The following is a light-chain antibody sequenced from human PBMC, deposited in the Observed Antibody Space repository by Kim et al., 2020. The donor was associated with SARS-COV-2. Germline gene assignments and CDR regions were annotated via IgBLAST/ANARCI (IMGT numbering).Light chain of an antibody. CDR3: SSYAGSSTWV. Sequence: GQSITISCTGTSRDVGGYNYVSWYQQHPGKAPKLMIYDVSKRPSGVSNRFSGSKSGNTASLTISGLQAEDEADYYCSSYAGSSTWVFGGGTQLTVL. J-gene: IGLJ3*02. CDR1: SRDVGGYNY. V-gene: IGLV2-14*04. CDR2: DVS.